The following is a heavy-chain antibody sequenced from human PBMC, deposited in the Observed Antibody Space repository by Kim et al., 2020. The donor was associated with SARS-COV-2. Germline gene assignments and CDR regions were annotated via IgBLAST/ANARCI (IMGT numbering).Heavy chain of an antibody. J-gene: IGHJ6*01. CDR2: ISGSGGST. CDR3: AKDFPVGATGELLYYQGMDL. V-gene: IGHV3-23*01. D-gene: IGHD1-26*01. Sequence: GGSLRLSCAASGFTFSSYAMSWVRQAPGKGLEWVSSISGSGGSTYYADSVKGRFTISRDNSKNTLYLQMNSLRAEDTAVYYCAKDFPVGATGELLYYQGMDLWGPRTT. CDR1: GFTFSSYA.